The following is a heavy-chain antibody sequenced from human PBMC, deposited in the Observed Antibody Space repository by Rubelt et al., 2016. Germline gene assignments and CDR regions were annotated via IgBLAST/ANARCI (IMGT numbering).Heavy chain of an antibody. CDR1: GYTFTSYD. CDR3: ARDSRVSFDY. D-gene: IGHD2-21*01. J-gene: IGHJ4*02. V-gene: IGHV1-8*01. CDR2: MDTNSGNT. Sequence: QVQLVQSGAEVKKPGASVKVSCKASGYTFTSYDINWVRQATGQGLEWMGWMDTNSGNTGYAQTFQGRVTMTRDTSISTAHMELNRLTSDDTAVYYCARDSRVSFDYWGQGTLVTVSS.